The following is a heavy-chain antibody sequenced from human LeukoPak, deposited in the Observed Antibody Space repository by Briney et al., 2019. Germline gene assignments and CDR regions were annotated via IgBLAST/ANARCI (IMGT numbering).Heavy chain of an antibody. CDR1: GYSISSGYY. Sequence: SETLSLTCTVSGYSISSGYYWGWIRQPPGKGLEWIGSIYHSGSTYYNPSLKSRVTISVDTSKNQFSLKLSSVTAADTAVYYCARARLAARPLGWFDPWGQGTLVTVSS. J-gene: IGHJ5*02. CDR2: IYHSGST. CDR3: ARARLAARPLGWFDP. D-gene: IGHD6-6*01. V-gene: IGHV4-38-2*02.